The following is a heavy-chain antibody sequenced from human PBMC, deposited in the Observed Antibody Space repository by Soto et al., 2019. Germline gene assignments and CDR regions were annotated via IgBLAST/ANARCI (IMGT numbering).Heavy chain of an antibody. CDR2: IYYSGST. CDR3: ASRWADSSGYYQDY. J-gene: IGHJ4*02. CDR1: GGSISSYY. Sequence: SETLSLTCTVSGGSISSYYWSWIRQPPRKGLEWIGYIYYSGSTNYNPSLKSRVTISVDTSISTAYMELSSLRSEDTAVYYCASRWADSSGYYQDYWGQGTLVTVSS. D-gene: IGHD3-22*01. V-gene: IGHV4-59*01.